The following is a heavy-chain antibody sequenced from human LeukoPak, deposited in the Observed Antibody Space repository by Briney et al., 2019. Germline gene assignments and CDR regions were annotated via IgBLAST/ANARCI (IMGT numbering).Heavy chain of an antibody. D-gene: IGHD6-6*01. CDR1: GFTFDDYG. Sequence: GGSLRLSCAASGFTFDDYGMSWVRQAPGKGLEWVSGINWNGGSTGYADSVKGRFTISRDNAKNSLYLQMNSLRAEDTALYYCARFEYSSSYYYYYYMDVWGKGTTVTVSS. J-gene: IGHJ6*03. V-gene: IGHV3-20*04. CDR3: ARFEYSSSYYYYYYMDV. CDR2: INWNGGST.